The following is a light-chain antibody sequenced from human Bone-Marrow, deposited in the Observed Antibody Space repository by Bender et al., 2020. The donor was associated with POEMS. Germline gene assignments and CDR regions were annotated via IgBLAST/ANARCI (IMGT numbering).Light chain of an antibody. CDR3: QAWDSAAVV. CDR2: DDR. Sequence: SYVLTQPPSVSVAPGQTARLTCGGNNIGGKSVHWYQLKPGQAPVLVVFDDRLRPSGIPERFSGSNSGNTATLTISGTQAMDEADYYCQAWDSAAVVFGGGTKLTVL. CDR1: NIGGKS. V-gene: IGLV3-21*02. J-gene: IGLJ2*01.